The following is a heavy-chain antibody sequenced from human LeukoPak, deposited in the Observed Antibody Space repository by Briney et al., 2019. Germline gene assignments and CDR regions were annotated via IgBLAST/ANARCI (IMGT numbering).Heavy chain of an antibody. CDR2: IYHSGST. CDR3: ATGPRIAAAGTGAFDI. V-gene: IGHV4-4*02. J-gene: IGHJ3*02. CDR1: GGSMSSSNW. D-gene: IGHD6-13*01. Sequence: PSGTLSLTCAVSGGSMSSSNWWSWVRQPPGQGLEWIGEIYHSGSTNYNPSLKSRVTISVDKSKNQFSLKLSSVTAADTAVYYCATGPRIAAAGTGAFDIWGQGTMVTVSS.